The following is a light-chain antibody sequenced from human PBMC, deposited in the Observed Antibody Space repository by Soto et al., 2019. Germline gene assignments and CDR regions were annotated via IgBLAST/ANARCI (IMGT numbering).Light chain of an antibody. CDR1: SSDVGGYNY. V-gene: IGLV2-14*01. J-gene: IGLJ1*01. CDR2: DVS. Sequence: QSVLTQPASVSGSPGQSITISCTGTSSDVGGYNYVSWCQQHPGKAPKLMIYDVSNRPPGVSNRFSGSKSGNTASLTISGLQAEDEADYYCSSYTSSSTYVGGTGTKVTVL. CDR3: SSYTSSSTYV.